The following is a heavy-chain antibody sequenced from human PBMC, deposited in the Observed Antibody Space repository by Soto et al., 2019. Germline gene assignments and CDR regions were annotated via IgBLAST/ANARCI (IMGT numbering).Heavy chain of an antibody. V-gene: IGHV4-4*02. J-gene: IGHJ4*02. Sequence: QVQLQESGPGLVKPSGTLSLTCAVSGGSISSSNWWSWVRQPPGKGLEWIGEIYHSGSTNYNPSLKIRVTIAVDKSKNQFSRKLSSVTAADTAVYYCERDSLGLRLGELSSLFDYWGQGTMVTVSS. CDR3: ERDSLGLRLGELSSLFDY. CDR1: GGSISSSNW. CDR2: IYHSGST. D-gene: IGHD3-16*02.